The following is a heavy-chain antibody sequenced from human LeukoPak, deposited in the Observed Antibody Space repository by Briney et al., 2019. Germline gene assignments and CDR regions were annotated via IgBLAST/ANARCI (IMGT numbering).Heavy chain of an antibody. CDR2: IYTSGST. Sequence: SETLSLTCTVSGGSISSYYWYWIRQPAGMGLEWIGRIYTSGSTNYNPSLKSRVTISVDTSKNQFSLKLSSVTAADTAVYYCARLSVGSSWYVGFDYWGQGTLVTVSS. CDR1: GGSISSYY. J-gene: IGHJ4*02. V-gene: IGHV4-4*07. D-gene: IGHD6-13*01. CDR3: ARLSVGSSWYVGFDY.